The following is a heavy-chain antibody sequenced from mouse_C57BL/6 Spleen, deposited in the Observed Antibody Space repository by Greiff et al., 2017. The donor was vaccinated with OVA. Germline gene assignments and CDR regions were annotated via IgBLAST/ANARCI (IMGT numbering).Heavy chain of an antibody. CDR3: ARRGNQGAMDY. Sequence: QVQLQQSGPELVKPGASVKISCKASGYAFSSSWMNWVKQRPGKGLEWIGRIYPGDGDTNYNGKFKGKATLTADKSSSTAYMQLSSLTSEDSAVYFCARRGNQGAMDYWGQGTSVTVSS. J-gene: IGHJ4*01. D-gene: IGHD2-1*01. CDR2: IYPGDGDT. CDR1: GYAFSSSW. V-gene: IGHV1-82*01.